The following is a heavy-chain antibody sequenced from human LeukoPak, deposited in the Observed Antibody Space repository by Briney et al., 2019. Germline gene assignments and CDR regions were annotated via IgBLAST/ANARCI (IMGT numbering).Heavy chain of an antibody. CDR2: IRFDESNK. Sequence: GGSLRLSCAASGFTFSSYGMHWVRQAPGKGLEWVAFIRFDESNKYYADSVKGRFTISRDNSKNTLYLQMNSLRAEDTAVYYCASRDYGIDYWGQGTLVTVSS. V-gene: IGHV3-30*02. J-gene: IGHJ4*02. CDR3: ASRDYGIDY. CDR1: GFTFSSYG. D-gene: IGHD4-17*01.